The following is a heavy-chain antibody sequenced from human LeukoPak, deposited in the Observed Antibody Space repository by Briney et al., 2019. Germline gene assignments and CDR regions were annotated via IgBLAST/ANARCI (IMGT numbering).Heavy chain of an antibody. D-gene: IGHD3-22*01. Sequence: SVKVSCKASGGTFSSYAISWVRQAPGQGLEWMGRIIPILGIANYAQKFQGRVTITADKSTSTAYMELSGLRSEDTAVYYCARDHRRYYDSSGYYFDYWGQGTLVTVSP. CDR1: GGTFSSYA. J-gene: IGHJ4*02. CDR2: IIPILGIA. CDR3: ARDHRRYYDSSGYYFDY. V-gene: IGHV1-69*04.